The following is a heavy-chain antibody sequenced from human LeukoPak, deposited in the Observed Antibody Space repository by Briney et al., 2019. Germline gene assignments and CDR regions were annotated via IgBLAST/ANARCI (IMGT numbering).Heavy chain of an antibody. D-gene: IGHD4-17*01. CDR1: GYTFSYYA. CDR2: ISTYNGNT. J-gene: IGHJ5*02. Sequence: ASVKVSCKASGYTFSYYAISWVRQAPGQGLEWMGWISTYNGNTNYAHNLRDRVPMTTDTSTSTAYMELRSLTSDDTAVYFCVRYGDFRFDPWGQGTLVTVSS. V-gene: IGHV1-18*01. CDR3: VRYGDFRFDP.